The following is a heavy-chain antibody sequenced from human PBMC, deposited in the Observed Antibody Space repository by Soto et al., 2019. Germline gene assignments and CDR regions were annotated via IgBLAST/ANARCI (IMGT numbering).Heavy chain of an antibody. CDR1: GLTFSSFG. V-gene: IGHV3-30*18. J-gene: IGHJ4*02. CDR2: ISYDGSNK. Sequence: HPGGSLRLSCAAPGLTFSSFGMHWVRQAPGKGLEWVAVISYDGSNKYYADSVKGRFTISRDNSKNTLYLQMNSLRAEDTAVYYCAKDLRIKQQLLLVLAYWGQGTLVTVSS. CDR3: AKDLRIKQQLLLVLAY. D-gene: IGHD6-13*01.